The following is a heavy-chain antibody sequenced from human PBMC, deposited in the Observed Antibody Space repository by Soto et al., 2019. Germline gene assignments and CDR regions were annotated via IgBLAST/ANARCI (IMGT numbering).Heavy chain of an antibody. Sequence: QVQLQESGPGLVKPSQTLSLTCTVSGGSISSGGYYWSWIRQHPGKGPEWIGYIYYSGSTYYNPSLKSRVTISVDTSKNQFSLKLSSVTAADTAVYYCARPIAALRSDAFDIWGQGTMVTVSS. CDR3: ARPIAALRSDAFDI. V-gene: IGHV4-31*03. J-gene: IGHJ3*02. CDR1: GGSISSGGYY. CDR2: IYYSGST. D-gene: IGHD6-13*01.